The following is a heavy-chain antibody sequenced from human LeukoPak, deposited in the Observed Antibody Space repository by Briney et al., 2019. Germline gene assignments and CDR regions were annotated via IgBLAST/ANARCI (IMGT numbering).Heavy chain of an antibody. CDR1: GFTFSSYG. J-gene: IGHJ6*03. V-gene: IGHV3-23*01. CDR2: ISGSGGST. D-gene: IGHD3-10*01. Sequence: PGGSLRLSCAASGFTFSSYGMSWVRQAPGKGLEWVSAISGSGGSTYYADSVKGRFTISRDNSKNTLYLQMNSLRAEDTAVYYCAKDMVARGVLTSSLHYYYYYMDVWGKGTTVTISS. CDR3: AKDMVARGVLTSSLHYYYYYMDV.